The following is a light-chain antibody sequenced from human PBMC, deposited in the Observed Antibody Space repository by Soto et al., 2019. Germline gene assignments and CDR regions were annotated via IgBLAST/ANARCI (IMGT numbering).Light chain of an antibody. Sequence: ETLLTQSPGTLSLSPGERATLSCRASQSVSSRSLAWYQQKPGQAPRLLISDASNRAADIPDRFSGSGSGTDFTLTINRLEPEDFAVYYCQQYAGSPRTFGQGTKVEIK. CDR3: QQYAGSPRT. V-gene: IGKV3-20*01. CDR1: QSVSSRS. J-gene: IGKJ1*01. CDR2: DAS.